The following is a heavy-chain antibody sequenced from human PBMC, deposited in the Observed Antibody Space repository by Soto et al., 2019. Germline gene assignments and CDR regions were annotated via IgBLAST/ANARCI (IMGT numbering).Heavy chain of an antibody. J-gene: IGHJ4*02. CDR3: AKIDGYSSSWYGGNLGY. D-gene: IGHD6-13*01. Sequence: GSLRLSCAASGFRFSTYWMTWVRQAPGMGLELVANINIARSQKQYVQFLKGRFTISRENAKNTLYLQMNSLRAEDTAVYYCAKIDGYSSSWYGGNLGYWGQGTLVTVSS. V-gene: IGHV3-7*03. CDR2: INIARSQK. CDR1: GFRFSTYW.